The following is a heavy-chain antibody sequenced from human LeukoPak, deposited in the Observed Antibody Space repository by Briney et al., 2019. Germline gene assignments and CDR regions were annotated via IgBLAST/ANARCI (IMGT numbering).Heavy chain of an antibody. V-gene: IGHV3-23*01. Sequence: PGGSLRLSCAASGFTFSSYSLNWARQAPGKGLEWVSSISNGAGSTYYADSVRGRFSISRDNSKNTVSLQMNSLRAEDTAIYYCAKDLVTGSLDYWGQGTLVTVSS. CDR2: ISNGAGST. J-gene: IGHJ4*02. CDR3: AKDLVTGSLDY. CDR1: GFTFSSYS. D-gene: IGHD3-10*01.